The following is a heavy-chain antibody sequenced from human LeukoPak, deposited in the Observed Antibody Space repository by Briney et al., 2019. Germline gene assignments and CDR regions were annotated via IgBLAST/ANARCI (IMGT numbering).Heavy chain of an antibody. CDR3: VKDRVATIRGDFDY. V-gene: IGHV3-64D*06. Sequence: PGGSLRLSCSASGFTFSSYAMHWVRRAPGKGLEYVSAISSNGGSTYYADSVKGGFTISRDNSKNTLYLQMSSLRAEDTAVYYCVKDRVATIRGDFDYWGQGTLVTVSS. J-gene: IGHJ4*02. CDR2: ISSNGGST. CDR1: GFTFSSYA. D-gene: IGHD5-12*01.